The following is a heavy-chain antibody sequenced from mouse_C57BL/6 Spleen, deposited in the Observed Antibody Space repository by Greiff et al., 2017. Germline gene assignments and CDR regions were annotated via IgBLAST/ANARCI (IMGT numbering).Heavy chain of an antibody. CDR3: ARATTAMDY. CDR2: INPGSGGT. CDR1: GYAFTNYL. D-gene: IGHD1-1*01. V-gene: IGHV1-54*01. Sequence: QVQLQQSGAELVRPGTSVKVSCKASGYAFTNYLIEWVKQRPGQGLEWIGVINPGSGGTNYTEKFKGKATMTADKSSSTAYMQLSTLTSEDSAVYFCARATTAMDYWGQGTSVTVSS. J-gene: IGHJ4*01.